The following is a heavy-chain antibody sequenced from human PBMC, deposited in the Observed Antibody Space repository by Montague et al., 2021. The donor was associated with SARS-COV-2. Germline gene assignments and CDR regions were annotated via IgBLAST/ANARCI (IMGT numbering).Heavy chain of an antibody. V-gene: IGHV4-59*01. J-gene: IGHJ6*02. D-gene: IGHD1-26*01. CDR3: ARGTYSGVDSDGYYYYYSMDV. CDR1: GGSISSYY. Sequence: SETLSLTCTVSGGSISSYYWSWIRQPPGKGLEWIGYFYYSGSTNYNPSFKSRLSISGDTSKNQFSLEVTSVTAADTAVYYCARGTYSGVDSDGYYYYYSMDVWGQGTTVTVSS. CDR2: FYYSGST.